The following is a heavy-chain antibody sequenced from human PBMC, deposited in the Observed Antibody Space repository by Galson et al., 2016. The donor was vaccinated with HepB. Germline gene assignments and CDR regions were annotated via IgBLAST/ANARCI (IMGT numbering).Heavy chain of an antibody. CDR3: AAGITLNGPLFDP. Sequence: SVKVSCKASGFTFSGSTVQWVRQARGQRLEWIGWIVVGSHNTNYAQKFQERVTITRDMSSSTAYMELSSLRFEDTAVYYCAAGITLNGPLFDPWGQGTLVTVSS. J-gene: IGHJ5*02. V-gene: IGHV1-58*01. CDR2: IVVGSHNT. CDR1: GFTFSGST. D-gene: IGHD1-14*01.